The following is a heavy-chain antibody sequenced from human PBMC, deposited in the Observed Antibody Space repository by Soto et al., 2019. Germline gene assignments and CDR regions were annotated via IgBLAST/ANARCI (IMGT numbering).Heavy chain of an antibody. D-gene: IGHD5-12*01. CDR2: INHSGST. V-gene: IGHV4-34*01. CDR3: ARGLVATTTGGHWFDP. Sequence: QVQLQQWGAGLLKPSETLSLTCAVYGGSFSGYYWSWIRQPPGKGLEWIGEINHSGSTNYNPSLKSRVTISVDTSKNQLSLKLSSVTAADTAVYYCARGLVATTTGGHWFDPWGQGTLVTVSS. CDR1: GGSFSGYY. J-gene: IGHJ5*02.